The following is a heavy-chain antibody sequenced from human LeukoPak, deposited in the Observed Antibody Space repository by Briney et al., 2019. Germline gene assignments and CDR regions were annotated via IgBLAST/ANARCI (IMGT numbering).Heavy chain of an antibody. CDR1: GFTFSGSA. CDR2: IRSKANSYAT. J-gene: IGHJ4*02. Sequence: GGSLRLSCAASGFTFSGSAMHWVRQASGKGLEWVGRIRSKANSYATAYAASVKGRFTISRDDSKNTAYLQMNSLKTEDTAVYYCTRYSEQLVSWGQGTLVTVSP. V-gene: IGHV3-73*01. D-gene: IGHD6-13*01. CDR3: TRYSEQLVS.